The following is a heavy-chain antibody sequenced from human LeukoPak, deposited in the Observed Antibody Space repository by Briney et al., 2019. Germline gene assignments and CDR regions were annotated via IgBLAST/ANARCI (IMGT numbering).Heavy chain of an antibody. D-gene: IGHD3-10*01. J-gene: IGHJ4*02. CDR2: IDNSGIT. CDR3: ARRRGGYGSGELDY. V-gene: IGHV4-59*01. Sequence: PSETLSLTCTVSGASISSYYWTWIRQSPGKGLEWIGYIDNSGITNYDPSLMSRAAISVDTSKNEVSLKLTSVTAADTAVYYCARRRGGYGSGELDYWGQGTLVTVSS. CDR1: GASISSYY.